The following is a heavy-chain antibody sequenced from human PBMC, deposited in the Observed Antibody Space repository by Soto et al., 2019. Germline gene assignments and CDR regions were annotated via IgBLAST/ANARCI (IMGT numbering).Heavy chain of an antibody. CDR1: GFTFISYG. J-gene: IGHJ6*02. Sequence: SLRLSCAASGFTFISYGMHWVRQAPGKGLEWVAVISYDGSNKYYADSVKGRFTISRDNSKNTLYLQMNSLRAEDTAVYYCAKVAIFGVVSSRKDMDVWGQGTTVTVSS. CDR2: ISYDGSNK. CDR3: AKVAIFGVVSSRKDMDV. V-gene: IGHV3-30*18. D-gene: IGHD3-3*01.